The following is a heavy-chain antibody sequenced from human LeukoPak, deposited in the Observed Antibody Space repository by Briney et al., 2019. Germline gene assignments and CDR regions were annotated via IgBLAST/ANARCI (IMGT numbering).Heavy chain of an antibody. D-gene: IGHD6-19*01. Sequence: PSETLSLTCTVSGGSISSYYWSWIRQPPGKGLEWIGYIYYSGSTNYNPSLKSRVTISVDTSKNQFSLKLSSVTAADTAVYYCARDQWVGSGRNGLGYWGQGTLVTVSS. V-gene: IGHV4-59*01. CDR1: GGSISSYY. CDR2: IYYSGST. CDR3: ARDQWVGSGRNGLGY. J-gene: IGHJ4*02.